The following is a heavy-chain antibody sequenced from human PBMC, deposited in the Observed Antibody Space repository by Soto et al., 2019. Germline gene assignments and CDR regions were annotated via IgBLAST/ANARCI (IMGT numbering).Heavy chain of an antibody. D-gene: IGHD1-26*01. CDR1: GYTFSSYD. CDR3: AIRDSRWERHWLDP. CDR2: MNPNSGNT. J-gene: IGHJ5*02. Sequence: QVQLVQSGAEVKKPGASVKVSCKASGYTFSSYDINWVRQATGQGLEWMGWMNPNSGNTCYAQKIQGRVTMTRNTSMRTAYMELTSLRSEDTAVYYCAIRDSRWERHWLDPWGQGTLVTVSS. V-gene: IGHV1-8*01.